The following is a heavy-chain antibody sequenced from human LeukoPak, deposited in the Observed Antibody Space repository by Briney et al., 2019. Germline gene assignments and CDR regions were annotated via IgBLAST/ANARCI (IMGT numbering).Heavy chain of an antibody. Sequence: GGSLRLYCAASGFTFSSYAMSWVRQAPGKGLEWVSSISSSGYIHYADSVKGRFTISRDNARNSLLLQMNSLRVEDTAMYYCARDSLYTSAWWVFDPWGQGTLVTVSS. J-gene: IGHJ5*02. CDR3: ARDSLYTSAWWVFDP. CDR1: GFTFSSYA. V-gene: IGHV3-21*01. CDR2: ISSSGYI. D-gene: IGHD6-25*01.